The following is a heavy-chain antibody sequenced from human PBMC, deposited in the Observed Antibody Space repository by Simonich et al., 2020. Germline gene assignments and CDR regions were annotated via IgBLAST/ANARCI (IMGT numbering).Heavy chain of an antibody. J-gene: IGHJ5*02. V-gene: IGHV3-30*07. CDR3: ARDRNWGWFDP. CDR1: GFTFSSYA. CDR2: ISYDGSNK. Sequence: QVQLVESGGGVVQPGRSLRLSCAASGFTFSSYAMHWVRQAPGKGLELVAVISYDGSNKYYAASVKGRFTISRDNSKNTLYLQMNSLRAEDTAVYYCARDRNWGWFDPWGQGTLVTVSS. D-gene: IGHD7-27*01.